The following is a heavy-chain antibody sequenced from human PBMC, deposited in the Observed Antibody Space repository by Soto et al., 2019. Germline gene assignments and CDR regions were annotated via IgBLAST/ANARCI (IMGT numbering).Heavy chain of an antibody. J-gene: IGHJ6*02. D-gene: IGHD3-3*01. CDR2: ISGNGVNT. CDR3: AKWSLDRYDYNYGMDA. CDR1: GCTFSSHG. Sequence: GSLRLPCAVSGCTFSSHGMTWVRQAPGRGLGLVSGISGNGVNTYYADSVKGRFTVSRDNSEDTLHLQLNSLRAEDTAVYYCAKWSLDRYDYNYGMDAWGQGTTVTVSS. V-gene: IGHV3-23*01.